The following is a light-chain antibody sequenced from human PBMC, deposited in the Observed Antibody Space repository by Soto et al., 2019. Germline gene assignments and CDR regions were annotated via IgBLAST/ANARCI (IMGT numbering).Light chain of an antibody. CDR2: RAS. CDR3: QQHNNYWT. CDR1: QNINSD. Sequence: DVQMTQSPSTLSASVGDRVTITCRASQNINSDLAWYQQKPGKAPQLLIYRASSLESGVPSRFSGSGSGTEFTLTIPSLQPDDFATYYCQQHNNYWTFGHGTRVDIK. V-gene: IGKV1-5*03. J-gene: IGKJ1*01.